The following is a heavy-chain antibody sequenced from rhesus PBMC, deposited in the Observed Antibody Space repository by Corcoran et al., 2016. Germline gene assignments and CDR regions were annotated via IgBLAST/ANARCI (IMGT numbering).Heavy chain of an antibody. CDR1: GYTCTDHY. J-gene: IGHJ4*01. Sequence: QVQLVQSGAGGKKPGSSVRVSCKASGYTCTDHYMHWVRKAPGQGLEWMGEINPKTGGTHYAKKFQGRVTMTKDTSTSTAYMELSSLRSEDTAVYYCERDPRSVWGQGVLVTVSS. CDR3: ERDPRSV. V-gene: IGHV1-138*01. D-gene: IGHD2-15*01. CDR2: INPKTGGT.